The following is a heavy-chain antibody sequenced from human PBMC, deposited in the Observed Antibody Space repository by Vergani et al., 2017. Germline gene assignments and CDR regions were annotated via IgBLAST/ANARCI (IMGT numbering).Heavy chain of an antibody. D-gene: IGHD6-19*01. CDR2: IRGSSSTI. CDR1: GFTFSSYS. CDR3: AREWKGRIAVAGTVVNWFDP. J-gene: IGHJ5*02. Sequence: EVQLVESGGGLVQPGGSLRLSCAASGFTFSSYSMNWVRQAPGKGLEWVSYIRGSSSTIYYADSVKGRFTISRDNAKNSLYLQMNSLRAEDTAVYYCAREWKGRIAVAGTVVNWFDPWGQGTLVTVSS. V-gene: IGHV3-48*04.